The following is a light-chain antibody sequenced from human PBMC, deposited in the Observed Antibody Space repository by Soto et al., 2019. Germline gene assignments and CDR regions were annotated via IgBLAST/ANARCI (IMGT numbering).Light chain of an antibody. J-gene: IGKJ1*01. CDR1: QSVLHSSNNKNY. CDR2: WAS. Sequence: DIVMTQSPDSLAVSLGERATINCKSSQSVLHSSNNKNYLAWYQQKPGQPPKLLIYWASTRESGVPDRFSGSGSGTDFTLTISNLQAEDVAVYHCQQYYSSPTWTFGQGTKVEIK. CDR3: QQYYSSPTWT. V-gene: IGKV4-1*01.